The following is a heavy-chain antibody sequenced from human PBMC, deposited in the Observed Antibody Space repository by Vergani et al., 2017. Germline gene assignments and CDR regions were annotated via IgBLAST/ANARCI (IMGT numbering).Heavy chain of an antibody. D-gene: IGHD5-12*01. CDR2: IYYSGST. V-gene: IGHV4-59*01. Sequence: QVQLQESGPGLVKPSQTLSLTCTVSGGSISSYYWSWIRQPPGKGLEWIGYIYYSGSTNYNPSLKSRVTISVDTSKNQFSLKLSSVTAADTAVYYCARSWLHFDYWGQGTLVTVSS. CDR3: ARSWLHFDY. J-gene: IGHJ4*02. CDR1: GGSISSYY.